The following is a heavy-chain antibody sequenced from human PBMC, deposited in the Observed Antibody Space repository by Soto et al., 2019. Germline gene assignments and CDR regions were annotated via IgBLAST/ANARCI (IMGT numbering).Heavy chain of an antibody. CDR1: GYPFTSYG. CDR3: ARGPVAGSDF. D-gene: IGHD6-19*01. CDR2: ISPYSGET. J-gene: IGHJ4*02. Sequence: QVQLVQSGPEVKKPAASVQVSCKASGYPFTSYGIVWVRQAPGQRLEWMGWISPYSGETRYTEKFQDRLTLTTDTSTSTAYMDLRSLTSDDTAVYFCARGPVAGSDFWGQGTLVIVSS. V-gene: IGHV1-18*01.